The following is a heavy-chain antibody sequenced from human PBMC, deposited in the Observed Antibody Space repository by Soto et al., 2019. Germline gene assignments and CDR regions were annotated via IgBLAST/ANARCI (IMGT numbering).Heavy chain of an antibody. CDR2: ISSSSSYI. CDR1: GFTFSSYS. CDR3: ARADLWTQNNYYYYGMDV. J-gene: IGHJ6*02. Sequence: PVGSLRISCAASGFTFSSYSMNWVRQAPGKGLEWVSSISSSSSYIYYADSVKGRFTISRDNAKNSLYLQMNSLRAEDTAVYYCARADLWTQNNYYYYGMDVWGQGTTVTVSS. V-gene: IGHV3-21*01. D-gene: IGHD3-10*01.